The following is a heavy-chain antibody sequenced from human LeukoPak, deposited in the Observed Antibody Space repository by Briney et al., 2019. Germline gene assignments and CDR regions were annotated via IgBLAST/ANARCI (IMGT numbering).Heavy chain of an antibody. Sequence: GGSLRLSCAASGFTFSSYAMSWVRQAPGKGLEWVSAISGSGGSTYYADSVKGRFTISRDNSKNTLYLQMNSLRAEDTAVYYCAKDREYYYGSGEDAFDIWGQGTMVTVSS. D-gene: IGHD3-10*01. CDR3: AKDREYYYGSGEDAFDI. V-gene: IGHV3-23*01. CDR1: GFTFSSYA. CDR2: ISGSGGST. J-gene: IGHJ3*02.